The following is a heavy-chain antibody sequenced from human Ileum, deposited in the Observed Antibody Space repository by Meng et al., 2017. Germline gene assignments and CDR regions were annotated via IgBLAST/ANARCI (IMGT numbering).Heavy chain of an antibody. CDR3: TRGGKSGAPMIEAFDI. J-gene: IGHJ3*02. V-gene: IGHV3-74*01. Sequence: GGSLRLSCADSGFTFINYWMHWVRQVPGKGLVWVSRINSDGSRTTYADSVKGRFTISRDNAKNTLHLQMNSLRVEDTAVYYCTRGGKSGAPMIEAFDIWGQGTMVTVSS. CDR2: INSDGSRT. D-gene: IGHD1-26*01. CDR1: GFTFINYW.